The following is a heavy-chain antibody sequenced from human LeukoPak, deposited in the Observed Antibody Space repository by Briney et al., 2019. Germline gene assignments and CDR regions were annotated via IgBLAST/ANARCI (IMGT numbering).Heavy chain of an antibody. J-gene: IGHJ4*02. CDR2: IYTTGNT. Sequence: SQTLSLTCTVSGGSISHYYWSWIRQPAGKGLEWIGRIYTTGNTNYNPSLKSRVTMSVDTSENQVSLNLNSMTAADTAVYYCARDEQQLPPRGRKPFDYWGQGTLVTVSS. D-gene: IGHD6-13*01. V-gene: IGHV4-4*07. CDR1: GGSISHYY. CDR3: ARDEQQLPPRGRKPFDY.